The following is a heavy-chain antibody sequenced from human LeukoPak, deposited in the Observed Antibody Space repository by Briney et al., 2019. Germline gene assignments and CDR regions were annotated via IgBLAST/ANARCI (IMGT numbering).Heavy chain of an antibody. D-gene: IGHD3-10*01. CDR2: INPNSGGT. CDR1: GYTFTDCY. Sequence: ASVKVSCKTSGYTFTDCYMHWVRQAPGQGLEWMGWINPNSGGTNHAQKFQGRVTMTRDTSISTAYMELSRLRSDDTAVYYCARVKRAYLLRFGECFDYWGQGTLVTVSS. CDR3: ARVKRAYLLRFGECFDY. V-gene: IGHV1-2*02. J-gene: IGHJ4*02.